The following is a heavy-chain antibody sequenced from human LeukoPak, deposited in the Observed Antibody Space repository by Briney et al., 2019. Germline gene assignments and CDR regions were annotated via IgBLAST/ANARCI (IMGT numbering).Heavy chain of an antibody. Sequence: GRSLRLSCAASGFTFSSYWMNWVRQAPGKGLEWVANIKQDGSEKYYVDSVKGRFTIPRDNAKNSLYLQMNSLRAEDTAVYYCTRDSVGDSYADYWGQGTLVTVSS. CDR2: IKQDGSEK. CDR1: GFTFSSYW. D-gene: IGHD5-18*01. CDR3: TRDSVGDSYADY. V-gene: IGHV3-7*03. J-gene: IGHJ4*02.